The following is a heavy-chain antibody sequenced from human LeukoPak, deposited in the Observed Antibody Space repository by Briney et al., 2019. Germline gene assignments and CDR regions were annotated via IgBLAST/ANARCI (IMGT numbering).Heavy chain of an antibody. CDR1: GYTFTGYY. V-gene: IGHV1-2*02. CDR2: INPNSGGT. D-gene: IGHD3-10*01. J-gene: IGHJ4*01. CDR3: ARADYDSGSYRFDY. Sequence: GASVKVSCKASGYTFTGYYMHWVRQAPGQGLEWMGWINPNSGGTNYAQKFQGRVTMTRDTSINTAYMELSRLRSDDTAVYYCARADYDSGSYRFDYWGHGTLVTVSS.